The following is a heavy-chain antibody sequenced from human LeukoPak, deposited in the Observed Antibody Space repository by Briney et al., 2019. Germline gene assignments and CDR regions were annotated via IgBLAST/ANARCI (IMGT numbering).Heavy chain of an antibody. CDR3: AKDRGPQPDAFDI. CDR1: GYTFDDYA. Sequence: GGSLRLSCAASGYTFDDYAMHWVRQAPGKGLEWVSGISWNSGSIGYADSVKGRFTISRDNAKNSLYLQMNSLRAEDTALYYCAKDRGPQPDAFDIWGQGTMVIVSS. CDR2: ISWNSGSI. J-gene: IGHJ3*02. V-gene: IGHV3-9*01.